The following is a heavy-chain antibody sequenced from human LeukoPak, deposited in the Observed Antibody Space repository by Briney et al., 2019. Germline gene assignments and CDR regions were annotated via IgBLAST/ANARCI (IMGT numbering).Heavy chain of an antibody. Sequence: GGSLRLSCAASGFTFDDYGMTWVRQAPGKGLEWVSGRNGGTTGYADSVKGRFTTSRDNAKNSLHLQMNSLRAEDTALYYCTRGTIVGATVDYWGQGTLVTVSS. J-gene: IGHJ4*02. CDR1: GFTFDDYG. CDR2: RNGGTT. D-gene: IGHD1-26*01. V-gene: IGHV3-20*04. CDR3: TRGTIVGATVDY.